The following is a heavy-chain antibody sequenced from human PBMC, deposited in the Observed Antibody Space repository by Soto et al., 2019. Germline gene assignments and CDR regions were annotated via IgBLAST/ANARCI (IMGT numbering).Heavy chain of an antibody. Sequence: GGSLRLSCAASGFTFSSYSMNWVRQAPGKGLEWVSYISSSSSTIYYADSVKGRFTISRDNAKNSLYLQMNSLRDEDTAVYYCARDRARGSSGWYGMDVWGQGTKVTVYS. J-gene: IGHJ6*02. CDR3: ARDRARGSSGWYGMDV. CDR1: GFTFSSYS. V-gene: IGHV3-48*02. CDR2: ISSSSSTI. D-gene: IGHD6-19*01.